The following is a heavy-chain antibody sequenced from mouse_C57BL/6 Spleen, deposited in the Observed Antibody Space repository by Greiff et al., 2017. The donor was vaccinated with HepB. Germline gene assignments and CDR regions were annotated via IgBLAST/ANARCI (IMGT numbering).Heavy chain of an antibody. CDR3: ARAGDYGYWYFDV. CDR2: INYDGSST. J-gene: IGHJ1*03. Sequence: EVKLVESEGGLVQPGSSMKLSCTASGFTFSDYYMAWVRQVPEKGLEWVANINYDGSSTYYLDSLKSRFIISRDNAKNILYLQMSSLKSEDTATYYCARAGDYGYWYFDVWGTGTTVTVSS. CDR1: GFTFSDYY. V-gene: IGHV5-16*01. D-gene: IGHD2-4*01.